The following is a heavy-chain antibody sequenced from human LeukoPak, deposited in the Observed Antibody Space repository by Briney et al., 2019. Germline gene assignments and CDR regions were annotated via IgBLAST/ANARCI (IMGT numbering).Heavy chain of an antibody. J-gene: IGHJ4*02. CDR3: ATLTTVVTAYDFDY. Sequence: PSETLSLTCSVSGGSISSYYWSWIRQPPRKGLEWIGYIYYSGSTNYNPSLKSRVTISVDTSKSQFSLKLTSVTAADTAVYYCATLTTVVTAYDFDYWGQGTLVTVSS. V-gene: IGHV4-59*08. CDR1: GGSISSYY. D-gene: IGHD4-23*01. CDR2: IYYSGST.